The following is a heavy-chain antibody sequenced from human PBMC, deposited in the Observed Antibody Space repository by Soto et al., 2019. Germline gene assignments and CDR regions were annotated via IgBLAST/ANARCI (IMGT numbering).Heavy chain of an antibody. CDR1: GFTFSSYG. J-gene: IGHJ4*02. CDR3: AKASAVPAATASFDY. V-gene: IGHV3-30*18. Sequence: QVQLVESGGGLVQPGRSLRVSCAASGFTFSSYGMHWVRQAPGKGLEWVAVISYDGNNKYYTDSVKGRFSVSRDNSKNTLFLPMDSLRAEDTALYYCAKASAVPAATASFDYWGKGTLVTVSS. CDR2: ISYDGNNK. D-gene: IGHD2-2*01.